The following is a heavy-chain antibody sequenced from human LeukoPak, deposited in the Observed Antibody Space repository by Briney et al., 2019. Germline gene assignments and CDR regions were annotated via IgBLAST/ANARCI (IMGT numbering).Heavy chain of an antibody. CDR1: GITFSNYN. CDR3: AKDLSPGTYDY. CDR2: ITSSSSYT. J-gene: IGHJ4*02. V-gene: IGHV3-21*04. D-gene: IGHD1-1*01. Sequence: GGSLRLSCAAPGITFSNYNMNWVRQAPGKGLEWISSITSSSSYTFYADSVKGRFTISRDNSKNTLYLQMNSLRAEDTAVYYCAKDLSPGTYDYWGQGTLVTVSS.